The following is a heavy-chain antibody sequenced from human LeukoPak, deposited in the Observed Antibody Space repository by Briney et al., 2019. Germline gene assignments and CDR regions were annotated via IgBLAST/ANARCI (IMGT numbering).Heavy chain of an antibody. CDR2: IYPGDSDT. CDR3: ARHPPYSSGWRWFDP. V-gene: IGHV5-51*01. CDR1: GYSFITNW. J-gene: IGHJ5*02. D-gene: IGHD6-19*01. Sequence: GESLKISCKGSGYSFITNWIGWVRQMPGKGLESVGVIYPGDSDTRYSPSFQGQVTISADKSISTAFLQWSSLKATDTAMYYCARHPPYSSGWRWFDPWGQGTLVTVSS.